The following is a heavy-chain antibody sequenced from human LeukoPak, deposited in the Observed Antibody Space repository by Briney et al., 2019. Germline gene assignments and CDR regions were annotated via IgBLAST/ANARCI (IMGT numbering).Heavy chain of an antibody. CDR1: GFTFSSYA. D-gene: IGHD3-9*01. J-gene: IGHJ4*02. Sequence: GGSLRLSCAASGFTFSSYAMHWVRQAPGKGLERVAVISYDGSNKYYADSVKGRFTISRDNSKNTLYLQMNSLRAGDTAVYYCAKGNDILTGYYPFDYWGQGTLVTVSS. CDR3: AKGNDILTGYYPFDY. V-gene: IGHV3-30*04. CDR2: ISYDGSNK.